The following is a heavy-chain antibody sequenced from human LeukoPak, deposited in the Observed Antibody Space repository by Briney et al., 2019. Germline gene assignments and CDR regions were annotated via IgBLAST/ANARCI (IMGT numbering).Heavy chain of an antibody. V-gene: IGHV3-7*01. J-gene: IGHJ4*02. CDR1: GFTFSSYW. CDR3: AGARWLQLLDY. CDR2: IKQDGSEK. D-gene: IGHD5-24*01. Sequence: GGSLRLSCAASGFTFSSYWMSWVRQAPGKGLEWVANIKQDGSEKYYVDSVKGRFTISRDNAKNSLYLRMNSLRAEDTAVYYCAGARWLQLLDYWGQGTLVTVSS.